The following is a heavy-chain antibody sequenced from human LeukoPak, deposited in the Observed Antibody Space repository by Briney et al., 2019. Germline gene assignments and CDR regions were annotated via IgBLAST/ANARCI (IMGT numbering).Heavy chain of an antibody. CDR2: ISAYDGNT. V-gene: IGHV1-18*01. CDR1: GYTFTRYG. D-gene: IGHD3-22*01. CDR3: ARGPSYYDRSGYYYGFDY. J-gene: IGHJ4*02. Sequence: GASVKVSCKASGYTFTRYGISWVRQAPGQGLEWMGWISAYDGNTNYAQKLQGRVTMTTDTSTSTAYMELRSLRSDDTAVFYCARGPSYYDRSGYYYGFDYWGQGALVTVSS.